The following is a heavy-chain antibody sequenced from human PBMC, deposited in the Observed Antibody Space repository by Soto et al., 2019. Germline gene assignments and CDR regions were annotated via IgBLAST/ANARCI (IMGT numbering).Heavy chain of an antibody. CDR1: EFTISSYA. J-gene: IGHJ4*02. D-gene: IGHD6-19*01. CDR2: ISYDGSSK. V-gene: IGHV3-30-3*01. CDR3: ARDAVAMDY. Sequence: AGGSLRLSCAASEFTISSYAIHWVRQAPGKGLEWVAVISYDGSSKYNSDSVKGPFTISRDKSKNTVYLQMHGLTVEDTAVYYCARDAVAMDYWGRGTLVTVSS.